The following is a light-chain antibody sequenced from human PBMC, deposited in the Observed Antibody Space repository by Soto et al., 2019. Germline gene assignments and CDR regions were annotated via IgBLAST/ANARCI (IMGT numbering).Light chain of an antibody. CDR3: QQYDNLPYT. CDR1: QDISNY. CDR2: DAS. J-gene: IGKJ2*01. V-gene: IGKV1-33*01. Sequence: DIQMTQSPSSLSASVGDRVTITCQASQDISNYLNLYQQKPGKAPKLLIYDASNLETGVPSRFSGSGSGTDFTFTISSLQPEDIATYYCQQYDNLPYTFGQGTKVDIK.